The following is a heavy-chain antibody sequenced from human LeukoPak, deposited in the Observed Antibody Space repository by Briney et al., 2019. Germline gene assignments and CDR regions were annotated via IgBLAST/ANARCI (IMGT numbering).Heavy chain of an antibody. D-gene: IGHD1-26*01. CDR3: TTDLVGAIYYYYMDV. V-gene: IGHV3-15*01. CDR2: IKSKTDGGTT. J-gene: IGHJ6*03. CDR1: GFTFSSYE. Sequence: GGSLRLSCAASGFTFSSYEMNWVRQAPGKGLEWVGRIKSKTDGGTTDYAAPVKGRFTISRDDSKNTLYLQMNSLKTEDTAVYYCTTDLVGAIYYYYMDVWGKGTTVTVSS.